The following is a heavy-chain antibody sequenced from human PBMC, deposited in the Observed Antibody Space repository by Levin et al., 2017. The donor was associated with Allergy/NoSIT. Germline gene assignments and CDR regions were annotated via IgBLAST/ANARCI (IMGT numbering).Heavy chain of an antibody. CDR3: ARGPSGWTYYFDY. CDR1: GGPFSSYA. Sequence: ASVKVSCKASGGPFSSYAISWVRQAPGQGLEWMGGFIRIFGTSNYAQKFQGRLTITADESTTTAYMELSSLRSEDTAVYYCARGPSGWTYYFDYWGQGTLVTVSS. J-gene: IGHJ4*02. CDR2: FIRIFGTS. V-gene: IGHV1-69*13. D-gene: IGHD6-19*01.